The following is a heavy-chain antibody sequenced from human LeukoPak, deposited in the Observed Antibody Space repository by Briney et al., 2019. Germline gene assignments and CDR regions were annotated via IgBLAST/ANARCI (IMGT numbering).Heavy chain of an antibody. CDR3: ARLPLLGSGYYFDY. Sequence: SETLSLTCTVSGGSISSSSYYWGWIRQPPGKGLEWIGRIYYSGSTYYNPSLKSRVTISVDTSKNQFSLKLSSVTAADTAVYYCARLPLLGSGYYFDYWGQGTLVTVSS. J-gene: IGHJ4*02. D-gene: IGHD6-19*01. CDR2: IYYSGST. V-gene: IGHV4-39*07. CDR1: GGSISSSSYY.